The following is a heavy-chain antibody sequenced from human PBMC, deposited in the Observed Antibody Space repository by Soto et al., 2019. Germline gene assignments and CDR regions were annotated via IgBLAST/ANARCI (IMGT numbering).Heavy chain of an antibody. CDR3: ARGVTAGVDY. D-gene: IGHD1-26*01. CDR1: GYSFSSLD. J-gene: IGHJ4*02. Sequence: QVQLVQSGAEVREPGASVKVPCKASGYSFSSLDINWVRQTTGQGLEWMGWMQPRDGRTGYAQKFQGRVTMTRDTSINTAYMELSSLTSDDTAFYYCARGVTAGVDYWGQGTLVTVSS. CDR2: MQPRDGRT. V-gene: IGHV1-8*01.